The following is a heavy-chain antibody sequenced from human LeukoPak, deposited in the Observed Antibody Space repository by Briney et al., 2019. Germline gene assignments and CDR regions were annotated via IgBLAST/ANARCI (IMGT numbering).Heavy chain of an antibody. J-gene: IGHJ5*02. Sequence: SQTLSLTCNVSGGSIRSGDFWWSWIRQPPGKDLEWIAYISKTGSAASHPSLKSRVTISVDTSKNQFFLKLTSVTAADTAVYYCARRWGSGSHTDWFDTWSQGTLVTVSS. D-gene: IGHD3-10*01. CDR2: ISKTGSA. CDR3: ARRWGSGSHTDWFDT. CDR1: GGSIRSGDFW. V-gene: IGHV4-30-4*01.